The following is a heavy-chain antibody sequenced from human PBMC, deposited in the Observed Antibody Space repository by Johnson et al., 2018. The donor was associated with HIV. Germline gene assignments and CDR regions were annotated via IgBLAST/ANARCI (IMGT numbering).Heavy chain of an antibody. CDR1: GFTFSSYG. V-gene: IGHV3-33*06. CDR2: IWYDGSNK. CDR3: AKDRGSPGIPAAFDI. J-gene: IGHJ3*02. D-gene: IGHD1-26*01. Sequence: VQLVEYGGGVVQPGRSLRLSCAASGFTFSSYGMHWVRQAPGKGLEWVAVIWYDGSNKYYADSVKGRFTISRDNSKNTLYLQMNNLRAEDTAVYYCAKDRGSPGIPAAFDIWGQGTMVTVSS.